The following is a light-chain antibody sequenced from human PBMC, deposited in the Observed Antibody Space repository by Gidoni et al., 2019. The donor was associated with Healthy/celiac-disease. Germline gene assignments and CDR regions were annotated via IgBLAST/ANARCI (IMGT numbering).Light chain of an antibody. CDR3: QQYDNLYT. Sequence: DIQMTQYPSSLSTSVGDRVTITCQASQDISNYLNWYQQKPGKAPKLLIYDASNLETGVPSRFSGSGSGTDFTFTISSLQHEDIATYYCQQYDNLYTFXQXTKLEIK. CDR1: QDISNY. V-gene: IGKV1-33*01. J-gene: IGKJ2*01. CDR2: DAS.